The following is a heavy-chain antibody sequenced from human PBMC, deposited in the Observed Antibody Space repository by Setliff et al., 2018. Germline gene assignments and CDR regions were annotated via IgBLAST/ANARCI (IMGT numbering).Heavy chain of an antibody. CDR1: GGSISSHY. CDR3: AREEPYSSSWSWFDP. Sequence: SETLSLTCTVSGGSISSHYWSWIRQPPGKGLEWIGYIYYSGSTNYNPSLRSRVTISVDTSKNQFSLKLSSVTAADTAVYYCAREEPYSSSWSWFDPWGQGTLVTVSS. D-gene: IGHD6-13*01. V-gene: IGHV4-59*11. CDR2: IYYSGST. J-gene: IGHJ5*02.